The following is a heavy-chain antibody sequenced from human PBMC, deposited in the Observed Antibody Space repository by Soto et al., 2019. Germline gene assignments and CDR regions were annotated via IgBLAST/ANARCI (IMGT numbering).Heavy chain of an antibody. Sequence: SETLSLTCTVSGGSISSGGYYWSWIRQHPGKGLEWIGYIYYSGSTCYNPSLKSRVTISVDTSKNQFSLKLSSVTAADTAVYYCARGRKLLWFGELLPNWFDPWGQGTLVTVSS. J-gene: IGHJ5*01. D-gene: IGHD3-10*01. V-gene: IGHV4-31*03. CDR1: GGSISSGGYY. CDR2: IYYSGST. CDR3: ARGRKLLWFGELLPNWFDP.